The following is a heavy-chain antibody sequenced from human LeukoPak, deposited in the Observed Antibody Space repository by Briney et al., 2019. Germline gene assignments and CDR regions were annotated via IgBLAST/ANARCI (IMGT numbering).Heavy chain of an antibody. CDR2: ISSSGSTI. Sequence: GGSLRLSCAASGFTFSDYYMSWIRQAPGKGLEWVSYISSSGSTIYYADSVKGRFTISGDNAKNSLYLQMNSLRAEDTAVYYCARVGDGYESGDWGMDVWGQGTTVTVSS. J-gene: IGHJ6*02. CDR3: ARVGDGYESGDWGMDV. CDR1: GFTFSDYY. V-gene: IGHV3-11*01. D-gene: IGHD5-24*01.